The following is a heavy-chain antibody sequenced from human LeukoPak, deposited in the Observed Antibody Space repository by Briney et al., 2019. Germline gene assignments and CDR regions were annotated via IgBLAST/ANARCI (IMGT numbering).Heavy chain of an antibody. Sequence: SETLSLTCTVSGGSISSSSYYWGWIRQPPGKGLEWIGSIYYSGSTYYNPSLKSRVTISVDTSKNQFSLKLSSVTAADTAVYYCARDQRDFEWLFSHPHWFDPWGQGTLVTVSS. CDR2: IYYSGST. V-gene: IGHV4-39*07. CDR1: GGSISSSSYY. J-gene: IGHJ5*02. CDR3: ARDQRDFEWLFSHPHWFDP. D-gene: IGHD3-9*01.